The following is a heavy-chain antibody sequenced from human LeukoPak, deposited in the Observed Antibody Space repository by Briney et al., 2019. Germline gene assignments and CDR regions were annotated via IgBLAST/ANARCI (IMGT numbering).Heavy chain of an antibody. CDR2: INVNRGGT. CDR1: GYTFTDYY. V-gene: IGHV1-2*02. Sequence: ASVKVSCKASGYTFTDYYMHWVRQAPGQGLEWMGWINVNRGGTNYAQRFQGRVTMTRDTSISTAYMELSRLRSDDTAVYYCARVPTYYYDSSGYYLDWFDPWGQGTLVTVSS. D-gene: IGHD3-22*01. J-gene: IGHJ5*02. CDR3: ARVPTYYYDSSGYYLDWFDP.